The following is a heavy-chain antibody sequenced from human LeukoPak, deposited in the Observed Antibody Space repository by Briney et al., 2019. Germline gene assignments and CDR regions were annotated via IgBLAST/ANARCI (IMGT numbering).Heavy chain of an antibody. CDR1: GFTFSSYG. CDR2: IWYDGSNK. D-gene: IGHD3-22*01. J-gene: IGHJ4*02. CDR3: TRGYYDSSGSIDY. Sequence: PGGSLRLSCAASGFTFSSYGMHWVRQAPGKGLEWVAVIWYDGSNKYYADSVKARFTISRDNSKNTLYLQMNSLRAEDTAVYYCTRGYYDSSGSIDYWGQGTLVTVSS. V-gene: IGHV3-33*01.